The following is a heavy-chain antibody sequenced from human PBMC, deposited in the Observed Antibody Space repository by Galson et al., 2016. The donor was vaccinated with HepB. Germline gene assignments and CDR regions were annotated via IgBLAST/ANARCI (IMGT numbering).Heavy chain of an antibody. CDR3: ARGGSTSDIWRAPAPRSYSYLDL. CDR1: GFTLSTST. J-gene: IGHJ5*02. Sequence: SLRLSCAASGFTLSTSTMHWVRQAPGKGLEWLSSISSRANYINYADSVKGRFTISRDNAKNSLYLQMDSLRAEDTALYYCARGGSTSDIWRAPAPRSYSYLDLWGQGALVTVSS. V-gene: IGHV3-21*01. D-gene: IGHD3-3*01. CDR2: ISSRANYI.